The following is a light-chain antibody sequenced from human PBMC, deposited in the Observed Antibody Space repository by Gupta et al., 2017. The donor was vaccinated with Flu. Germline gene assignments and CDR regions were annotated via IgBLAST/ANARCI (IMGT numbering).Light chain of an antibody. V-gene: IGLV1-51*01. J-gene: IGLJ1*01. Sequence: KVTISCSGSSSNIGDNYVFWYQHPPGTAPKLLIYDNNKRPSGIPDRFSGSKSATSATLAITGLQTGDEADYYCDTWDSSRSSYVFGTGTKVTVL. CDR2: DNN. CDR3: DTWDSSRSSYV. CDR1: SSNIGDNY.